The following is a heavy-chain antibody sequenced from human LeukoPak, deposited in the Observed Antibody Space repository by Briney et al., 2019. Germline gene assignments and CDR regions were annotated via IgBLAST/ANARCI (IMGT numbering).Heavy chain of an antibody. J-gene: IGHJ6*02. CDR2: ISSSSSYI. CDR3: ARSVGLPYGMDV. V-gene: IGHV3-21*01. Sequence: PGGSLRLSCAASGFTFSSYWMNWARQAPGKGLEWVSSISSSSSYIYYADSVKGRFTISRDNAKNSLYLQMNSLRAEDTAVYYCARSVGLPYGMDVWGQGTTVTVSS. D-gene: IGHD4-23*01. CDR1: GFTFSSYW.